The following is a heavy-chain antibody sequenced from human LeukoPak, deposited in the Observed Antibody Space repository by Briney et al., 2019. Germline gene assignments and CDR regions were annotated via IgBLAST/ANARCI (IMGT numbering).Heavy chain of an antibody. J-gene: IGHJ6*03. CDR3: ARGRRYDFWSGCYHYYYYMDV. CDR2: INHSGST. D-gene: IGHD3-3*01. CDR1: GGSFSGYY. V-gene: IGHV4-34*01. Sequence: SETLSLTCAVYGGSFSGYYWSWIRQPPGKGLEWIGEINHSGSTNYNPSLKSRVTISVDTSKNQFSLKLSSVTAADTAVYYCARGRRYDFWSGCYHYYYYMDVWGKGTTVTVSS.